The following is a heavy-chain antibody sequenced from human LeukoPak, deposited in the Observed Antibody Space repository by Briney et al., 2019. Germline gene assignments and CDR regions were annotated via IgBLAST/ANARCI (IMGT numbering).Heavy chain of an antibody. CDR2: IWYDGSNK. D-gene: IGHD4-23*01. V-gene: IGHV3-33*01. J-gene: IGHJ3*02. CDR3: AREWATVVTHLFVAFDI. CDR1: GFTFSSYG. Sequence: PGGSLRLSRAASGFTFSSYGMHWVRQAPGKGLEWVAVIWYDGSNKYYADSVKGRFTISRDNSKNTLYLQMNSLRAEDTAVYYCAREWATVVTHLFVAFDIWGQGTMVTVSS.